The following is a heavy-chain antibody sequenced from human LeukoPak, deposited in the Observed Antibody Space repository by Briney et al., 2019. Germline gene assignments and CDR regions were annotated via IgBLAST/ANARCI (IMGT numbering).Heavy chain of an antibody. J-gene: IGHJ4*02. CDR3: ARDGNYYDSSGPADY. CDR1: RFTFSRYW. V-gene: IGHV3-74*01. CDR2: INSDGIST. D-gene: IGHD3-22*01. Sequence: GGSLRLSCAASRFTFSRYWMHWVRQAPGKGLVWVSRINSDGISTSYADSAKGRFTISRDNAKNTLYLQMNSLRAEDTAVYCCARDGNYYDSSGPADYWGQGTLVTVSS.